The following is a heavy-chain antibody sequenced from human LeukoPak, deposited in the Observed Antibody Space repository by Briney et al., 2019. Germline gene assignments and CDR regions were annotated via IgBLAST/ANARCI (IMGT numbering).Heavy chain of an antibody. CDR1: GDSIRSGLYY. J-gene: IGHJ4*02. V-gene: IGHV4-31*03. D-gene: IGHD6-6*01. CDR3: ARIRSSGSHFDY. CDR2: IYYNGNT. Sequence: PSETLSLTCTVSGDSIRSGLYYWSWIRQHPGRGLEWIAYIYYNGNTYFNPSLKSRITISVDTSKNQFSLKLNSVTAADTAVYYCARIRSSGSHFDYRGQGTLVTVSS.